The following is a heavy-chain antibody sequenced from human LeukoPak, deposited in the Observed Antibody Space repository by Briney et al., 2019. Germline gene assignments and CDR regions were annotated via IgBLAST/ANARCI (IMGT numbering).Heavy chain of an antibody. CDR1: GGSISSGAYY. D-gene: IGHD6-19*01. J-gene: IGHJ6*03. Sequence: PSETLSLTCTVSGGSISSGAYYWSWIRRPAGKGLEWIGRIYHSGSTYYHPSLKSRVTISVDTSKNQFSLKLSSVTAADTAVYYCAREGQWLGNYYYYMDVWGKGTTVTVSS. V-gene: IGHV4-39*07. CDR3: AREGQWLGNYYYYMDV. CDR2: IYHSGST.